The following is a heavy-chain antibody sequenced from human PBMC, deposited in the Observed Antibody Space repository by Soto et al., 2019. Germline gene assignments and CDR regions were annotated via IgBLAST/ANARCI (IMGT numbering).Heavy chain of an antibody. CDR2: SSGSNGAT. CDR3: ARDSKWLISNVNSFDS. J-gene: IGHJ5*01. V-gene: IGHV1-18*04. Sequence: QVPLVQSGAEVKKPGASVKVSCKFSGYSFINYGMTWVRQAPGQGLEWMGWSSGSNGATQYSQRFQGRVTWTTDTPTNTAYMELRSMTLDETAVYYCARDSKWLISNVNSFDSCGEGTLVTGS. D-gene: IGHD5-12*01. CDR1: GYSFINYG.